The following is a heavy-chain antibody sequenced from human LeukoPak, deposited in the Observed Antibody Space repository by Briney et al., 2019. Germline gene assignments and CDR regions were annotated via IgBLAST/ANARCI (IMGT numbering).Heavy chain of an antibody. CDR1: GFTFSSYG. V-gene: IGHV3-15*01. CDR3: STWLL. D-gene: IGHD5-12*01. Sequence: PGRSLRLSCAASGFTFSSYGMHWVRQAPGKGLEWVGRIKSKTDGGTTDYAAPVKGRFTISRDDSKNTLYLQMNNLKIEDTAVYYCSTWLLWGQGTLVTVSS. J-gene: IGHJ4*02. CDR2: IKSKTDGGTT.